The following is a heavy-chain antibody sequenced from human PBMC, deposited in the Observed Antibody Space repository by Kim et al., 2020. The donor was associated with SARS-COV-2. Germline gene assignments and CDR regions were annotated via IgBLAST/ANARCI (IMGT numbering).Heavy chain of an antibody. V-gene: IGHV1-46*01. Sequence: ASVNVSCKASGYTFTSYYMHWVRQAPGQGLEWMGIINPSGGSTSYAQKFQGRVTMTRDTSTSTVYMELSSLRSEDTAVYYCARVRYSSSWYRNNWFDPWGQGTLVTVSS. CDR2: INPSGGST. D-gene: IGHD6-13*01. CDR3: ARVRYSSSWYRNNWFDP. J-gene: IGHJ5*02. CDR1: GYTFTSYY.